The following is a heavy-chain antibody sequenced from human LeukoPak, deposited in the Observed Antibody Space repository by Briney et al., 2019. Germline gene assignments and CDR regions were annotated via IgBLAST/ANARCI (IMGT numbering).Heavy chain of an antibody. CDR1: GFTFSSYA. D-gene: IGHD6-6*01. J-gene: IGHJ4*02. Sequence: GGSLRLSCAASGFTFSSYAMSLVRQAPGKGLEWVSAISGSAGSTYYADSVKGRFTISRDNSKNTLYLQMNSLRAEDTAVYYCAKFGAALPQKRLGTNTFDYWGQGTLVTVSS. V-gene: IGHV3-23*01. CDR3: AKFGAALPQKRLGTNTFDY. CDR2: ISGSAGST.